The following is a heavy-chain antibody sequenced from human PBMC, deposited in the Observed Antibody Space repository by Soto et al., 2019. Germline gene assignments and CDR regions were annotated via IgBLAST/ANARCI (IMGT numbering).Heavy chain of an antibody. V-gene: IGHV3-33*01. D-gene: IGHD2-21*01. CDR1: GFTFSSYG. CDR3: ARVTIPSWYSGMDV. CDR2: IWYDGSIK. J-gene: IGHJ6*02. Sequence: PGGSLRLSCAASGFTFSSYGMHWVRQAPGKGLEWVALIWYDGSIKYYGDSVKGRFTISRDNSKNTLYLQMNSLGAEDTAVYYCARVTIPSWYSGMDVWGQGTTVTAP.